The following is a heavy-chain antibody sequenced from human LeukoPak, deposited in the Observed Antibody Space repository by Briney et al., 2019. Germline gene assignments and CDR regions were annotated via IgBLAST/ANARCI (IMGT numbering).Heavy chain of an antibody. J-gene: IGHJ6*03. CDR3: ERFTAVAPPYYYYMDV. CDR2: ISTDGSAT. Sequence: GGSLRLSCGASGFPFRTYWMHWVRHTPGKGLVWVSRISTDGSATKYADSVKGRFTISRDNARNTLYLQMNSLRVEDTAVYYCERFTAVAPPYYYYMDVWGKGTTVTVSS. D-gene: IGHD4-23*01. V-gene: IGHV3-74*03. CDR1: GFPFRTYW.